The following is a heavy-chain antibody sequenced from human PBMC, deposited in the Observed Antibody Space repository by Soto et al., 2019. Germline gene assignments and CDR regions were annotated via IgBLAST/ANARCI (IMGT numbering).Heavy chain of an antibody. D-gene: IGHD2-2*01. CDR1: GYTFTSNG. V-gene: IGHV1-18*01. Sequence: ASVKVSCKASGYTFTSNGISWVRQAPGQGLEWMGWISAYNGKTNYAQKFQGRVTMTTDTSTSTAYMELRSLRSDDTAVYYCARHYARAAFDIWGQGTMVTVSS. J-gene: IGHJ3*02. CDR2: ISAYNGKT. CDR3: ARHYARAAFDI.